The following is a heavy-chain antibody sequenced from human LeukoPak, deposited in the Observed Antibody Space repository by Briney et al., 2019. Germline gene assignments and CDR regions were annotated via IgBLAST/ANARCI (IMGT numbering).Heavy chain of an antibody. CDR3: ARTHIPQYDFWTASI. CDR1: GFTFSTYG. Sequence: GGSLRLSYEASGFTFSTYGMIWVRQAPGKGPEWVSSISSISTYRHYADAVKGRFTISRDNTKNSLYLQMDSLRVEDTAVYYCARTHIPQYDFWTASIWGQGTLVAVSS. V-gene: IGHV3-21*01. D-gene: IGHD3-3*01. J-gene: IGHJ4*02. CDR2: ISSISTYR.